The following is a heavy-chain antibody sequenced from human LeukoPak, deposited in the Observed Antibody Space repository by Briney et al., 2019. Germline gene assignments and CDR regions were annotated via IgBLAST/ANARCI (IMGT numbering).Heavy chain of an antibody. CDR3: ARDRSSSLPHDAFDI. Sequence: KPGGSLRLSCAASGFTFSDYYMSWIRQAPGKGLEWVSYISSSGSTIYYADSVKGRFTISRDNAKNSLYLQMNSLRAEDTAVYHCARDRSSSLPHDAFDIWGQGTMVTVSS. J-gene: IGHJ3*02. CDR2: ISSSGSTI. V-gene: IGHV3-11*01. D-gene: IGHD6-13*01. CDR1: GFTFSDYY.